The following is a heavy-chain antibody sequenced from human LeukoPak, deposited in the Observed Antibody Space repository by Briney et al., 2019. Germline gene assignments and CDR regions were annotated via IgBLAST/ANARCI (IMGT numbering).Heavy chain of an antibody. Sequence: KPSETLSLTCTVSGGSISSYYWSWIRQPPGKGLEWIGYIYYSGSTNYNPSLKSRVTISVDTSKNQFSLKLSSVTAADTAVYYCARGTGLFDYWGQGTLVTVSS. CDR3: ARGTGLFDY. CDR2: IYYSGST. J-gene: IGHJ4*02. D-gene: IGHD3/OR15-3a*01. V-gene: IGHV4-59*08. CDR1: GGSISSYY.